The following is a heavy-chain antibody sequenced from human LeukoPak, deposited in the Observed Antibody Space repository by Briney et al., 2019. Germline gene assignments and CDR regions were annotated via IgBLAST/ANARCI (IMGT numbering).Heavy chain of an antibody. D-gene: IGHD2-15*01. J-gene: IGHJ6*02. CDR1: GFTFSTYA. CDR2: IKEDGSEK. V-gene: IGHV3-7*01. Sequence: GGSLRLSCAASGFTFSTYAMSWVRQAPGKGLEWVANIKEDGSEKNYVDSVKGRFTISRDNAKNSLYLQMNSLGAEDTAVYYCARDGVVVVAATYDGLDVWGQGTTVTVSS. CDR3: ARDGVVVVAATYDGLDV.